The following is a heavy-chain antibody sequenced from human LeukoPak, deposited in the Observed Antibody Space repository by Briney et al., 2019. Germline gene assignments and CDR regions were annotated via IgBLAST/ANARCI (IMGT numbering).Heavy chain of an antibody. D-gene: IGHD6-6*01. V-gene: IGHV3-49*04. J-gene: IGHJ4*02. CDR3: TRVDNIAARQGY. Sequence: GGSLRLSCTASGFTFGDYAMSWVRQAPGKGLEWVGFIRSKAYGGTTEYAASVKGRFTISRDDSKSIAYLQMNSLKTEDTAVYYCTRVDNIAARQGYWGQGTLATVSS. CDR1: GFTFGDYA. CDR2: IRSKAYGGTT.